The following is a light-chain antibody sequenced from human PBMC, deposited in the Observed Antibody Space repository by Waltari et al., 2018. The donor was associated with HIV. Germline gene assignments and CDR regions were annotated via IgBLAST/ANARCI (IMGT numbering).Light chain of an antibody. V-gene: IGLV2-14*01. CDR1: SRDVGGYHY. CDR3: SSYTSSSTRV. Sequence: QSALTQPASVSGSPGQSIPISCTGTSRDVGGYHYALLYQNHPGKAPKLMIYEVSNRPSGVSNRFSGSKSGNTASLTISGLQAEDEADYYCSSYTSSSTRVFGGGTNLTVL. J-gene: IGLJ3*02. CDR2: EVS.